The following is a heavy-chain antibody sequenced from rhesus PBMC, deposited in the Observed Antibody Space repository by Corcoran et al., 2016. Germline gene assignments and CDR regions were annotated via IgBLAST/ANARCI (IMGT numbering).Heavy chain of an antibody. CDR2: IRNRAKSHTT. D-gene: IGHD1-44*01. V-gene: IGHV3-13*01. CDR1: GFTFSDYY. Sequence: EVHLVESGGDLVQPGGSLRLSCAASGFTFSDYYMHWVRQAQGKGLWWVVLIRNRAKSHTTEYAAAVKGRFTLSRDDSKNTMYLQMSSLRTEDTAVYYCVRHSVGTTGLDSWGQGVVVTVSS. J-gene: IGHJ6*01. CDR3: VRHSVGTTGLDS.